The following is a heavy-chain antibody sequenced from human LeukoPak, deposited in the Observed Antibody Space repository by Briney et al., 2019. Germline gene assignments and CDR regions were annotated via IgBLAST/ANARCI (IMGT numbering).Heavy chain of an antibody. J-gene: IGHJ3*02. CDR2: IWYDGSNK. CDR3: ARAATAVDAFDI. D-gene: IGHD2-15*01. CDR1: GFTFSSYG. V-gene: IGHV3-33*01. Sequence: GGSLRLSCAASGFTFSSYGMHWVRQAPGKGLEWVAVIWYDGSNKYYADSVKGRFTISRDNSKNTLYLQMNSLRAEDTAVYYCARAATAVDAFDIWSQGTMVTVSS.